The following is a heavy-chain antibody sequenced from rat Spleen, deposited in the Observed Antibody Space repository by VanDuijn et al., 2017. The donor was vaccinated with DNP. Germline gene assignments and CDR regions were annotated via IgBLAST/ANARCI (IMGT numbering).Heavy chain of an antibody. Sequence: EVHLVDSGGGLVQPGGSLKLSCAASGFTFSDYGMAWVRQAPKRVLEWVATISSGGGTTYYRDSVKGRFTISRDDAKSTLYLQMDSLRSAETATYYCTRETGDWGQGVMVTVSS. D-gene: IGHD5-1*01. J-gene: IGHJ2*01. CDR3: TRETGD. CDR2: ISSGGGTT. CDR1: GFTFSDYG. V-gene: IGHV5-27*01.